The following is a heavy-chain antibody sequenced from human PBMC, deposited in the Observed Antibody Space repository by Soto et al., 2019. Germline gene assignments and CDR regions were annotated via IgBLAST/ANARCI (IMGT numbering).Heavy chain of an antibody. Sequence: GGSLRLSCSATGFTFRIYAMHWVRQAPGKGLEYVSAINYNGDSTYYTDSVKGRFTISRDNSKNTLYLQMSSLRAEDTAVYYCVKDRGLYSSSSGLDYWGQGTLVTVSS. J-gene: IGHJ4*02. CDR2: INYNGDST. CDR1: GFTFRIYA. V-gene: IGHV3-64D*06. CDR3: VKDRGLYSSSSGLDY. D-gene: IGHD6-6*01.